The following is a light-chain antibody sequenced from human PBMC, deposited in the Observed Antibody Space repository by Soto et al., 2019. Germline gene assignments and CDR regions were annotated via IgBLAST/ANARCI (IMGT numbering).Light chain of an antibody. CDR3: FSFTTDWTHV. Sequence: QSALTQPASVSGSPGQSITISCTGTSSDVGNYKYVSWYQQHPGKAPKLMIYEVSNRPSGVSNRFSGSKSGTAASLTISGLQTEDEADYFCFSFTTDWTHVFGTGTKVTVL. V-gene: IGLV2-14*01. CDR2: EVS. CDR1: SSDVGNYKY. J-gene: IGLJ1*01.